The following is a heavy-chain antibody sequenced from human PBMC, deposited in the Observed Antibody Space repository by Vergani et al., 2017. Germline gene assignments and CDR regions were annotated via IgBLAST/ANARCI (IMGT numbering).Heavy chain of an antibody. D-gene: IGHD6-19*01. J-gene: IGHJ4*02. Sequence: EVQLVESGGGLAQPGGSLKLSCAASGFTFSGSAMHWVRQASGKGLEWVGRIRSKANSYATAYAASVKGRFTISRDDSKNTEYLQMNSLKTEDTAVYYCTSWNGYSSGWSYSWGQGTLVTVSS. V-gene: IGHV3-73*02. CDR1: GFTFSGSA. CDR3: TSWNGYSSGWSYS. CDR2: IRSKANSYAT.